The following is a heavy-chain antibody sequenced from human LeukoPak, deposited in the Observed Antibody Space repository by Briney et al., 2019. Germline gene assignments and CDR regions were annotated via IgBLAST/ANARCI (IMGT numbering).Heavy chain of an antibody. CDR3: ARGYYYDNSGYYLDAFDI. V-gene: IGHV7-4-1*02. CDR2: INTNTGNP. D-gene: IGHD3-22*01. CDR1: GYTFTSYY. Sequence: GASVKVSCKASGYTFTSYYMHWVRQAPGQGLEWMGWINTNTGNPTYAQGFTGRFVFSLDTSVSTAYLQISSLKAEDTAVYYCARGYYYDNSGYYLDAFDIWGQGTMVTVSS. J-gene: IGHJ3*02.